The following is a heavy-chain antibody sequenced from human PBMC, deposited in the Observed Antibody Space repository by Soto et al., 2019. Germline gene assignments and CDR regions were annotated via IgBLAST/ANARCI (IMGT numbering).Heavy chain of an antibody. V-gene: IGHV1-58*01. D-gene: IGHD2-2*01. CDR3: AAGRGYCSSTSCYLYFYRMDV. CDR1: GFTFTSSA. Sequence: SVKVSCKASGFTFTSSAVQWVRQARGQRLEWIGWIVVGSGNTNYAQKFQERVTITRDMSTSTAYMELSSLRSEDTAVYYCAAGRGYCSSTSCYLYFYRMDVWCQGTTFTVSS. J-gene: IGHJ6*02. CDR2: IVVGSGNT.